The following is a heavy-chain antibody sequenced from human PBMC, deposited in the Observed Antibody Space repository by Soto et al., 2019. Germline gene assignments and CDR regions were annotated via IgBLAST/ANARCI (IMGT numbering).Heavy chain of an antibody. V-gene: IGHV3-30-3*01. J-gene: IGHJ5*02. CDR1: GFTFSSYA. Sequence: GGSLRLSCAASGFTFSSYAMHWVRQAPGKGLEWVAVISYDGSNKYYADSVKGRFTISRDNSKNTLYLQMNSLRAEDTAVYYCARDPDYYDSSGYYHWGQGTLVTVSS. CDR3: ARDPDYYDSSGYYH. D-gene: IGHD3-22*01. CDR2: ISYDGSNK.